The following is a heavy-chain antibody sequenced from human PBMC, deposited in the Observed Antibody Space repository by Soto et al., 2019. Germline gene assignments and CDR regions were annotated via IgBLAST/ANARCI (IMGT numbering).Heavy chain of an antibody. D-gene: IGHD6-6*01. CDR2: IWYDGGNK. V-gene: IGHV3-33*08. Sequence: GGSLRLSCAVSGFIFKNYALNWVGQAPGKGLEWVAVIWYDGGNKFYADSVKGRFTIARDNSKNTLSLQMSSLRAEDTAIYFCARDRHSTSSGYFDNWGQGTLVTVSS. CDR3: ARDRHSTSSGYFDN. CDR1: GFIFKNYA. J-gene: IGHJ4*02.